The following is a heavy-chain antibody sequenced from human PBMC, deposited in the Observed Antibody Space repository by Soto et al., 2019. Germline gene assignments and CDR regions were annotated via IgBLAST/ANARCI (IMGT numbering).Heavy chain of an antibody. J-gene: IGHJ4*02. V-gene: IGHV4-59*08. Sequence: QVQLQESGPGLVKPSETLSLTCTVSGGSISSYYWSWIRQPPGKGLEWIGYIYYSGSTNYNPSLKSRVTISVDTSKNQFSLKLSSVTAADTAVYYCARRGYGSTLDYWGQETLVTVSS. CDR2: IYYSGST. D-gene: IGHD3-10*01. CDR1: GGSISSYY. CDR3: ARRGYGSTLDY.